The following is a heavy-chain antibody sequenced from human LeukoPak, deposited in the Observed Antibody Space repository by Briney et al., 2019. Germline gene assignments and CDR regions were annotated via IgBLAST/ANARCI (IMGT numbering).Heavy chain of an antibody. V-gene: IGHV4-61*01. Sequence: SETLSLTCTVSGVSVSSGSYYWSWVRQPPGKGLEWIGYIYYSGGTNYNPSLKSRVTISVDTSKNQFSLKLSSVTAADTAVYYCAREQQQLVNWFDPWGQGTLVTVSS. CDR2: IYYSGGT. D-gene: IGHD6-13*01. J-gene: IGHJ5*02. CDR1: GVSVSSGSYY. CDR3: AREQQQLVNWFDP.